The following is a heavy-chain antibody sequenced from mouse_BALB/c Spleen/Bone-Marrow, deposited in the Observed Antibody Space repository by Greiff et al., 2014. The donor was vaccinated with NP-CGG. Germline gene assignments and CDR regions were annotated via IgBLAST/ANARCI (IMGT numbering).Heavy chain of an antibody. J-gene: IGHJ2*01. CDR3: AGGAGYFVDY. CDR1: GDSITSGF. CDR2: ISYSGST. D-gene: IGHD2-3*01. V-gene: IGHV3-8*02. Sequence: ESGPRLVKPSQTLSLTRSVTGDSITSGFWNWIRKFPGNKLEFMGYISYSGSTFYNPSLKSRISITRDTSKNQYYLLLNSVTTEDTATYYCAGGAGYFVDYWGQGTTPTVSS.